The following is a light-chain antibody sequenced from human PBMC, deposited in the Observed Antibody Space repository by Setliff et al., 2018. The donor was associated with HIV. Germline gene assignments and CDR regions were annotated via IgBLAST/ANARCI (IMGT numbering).Light chain of an antibody. V-gene: IGLV2-11*01. CDR2: DVS. CDR1: SSVVGASNS. CDR3: CSYAGSYTSLYV. Sequence: QSVLTQPRSVSRSPGQSVTVSCTGTSSVVGASNSVSWYQHHPGKAPKVIIYDVSDRPSGVPDRFSGSKSGNTASLTISGLQAEDEADYYCCSYAGSYTSLYVFGTGTKVTVL. J-gene: IGLJ1*01.